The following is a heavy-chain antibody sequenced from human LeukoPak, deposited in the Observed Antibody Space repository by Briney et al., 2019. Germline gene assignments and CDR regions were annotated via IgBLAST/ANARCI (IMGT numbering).Heavy chain of an antibody. D-gene: IGHD1-20*01. CDR3: ARGHGMTGPYFDY. V-gene: IGHV4-39*07. J-gene: IGHJ4*02. CDR2: IYYSGST. CDR1: GGSISSSSYY. Sequence: SETLSLTCTVSGGSISSSSYYWGWIRQPPGKGLEWIGSIYYSGSTYYNPSHKSRVTISVDTSKNQFSLKLSSVTAADTAVYYCARGHGMTGPYFDYWGQGTLVTVSS.